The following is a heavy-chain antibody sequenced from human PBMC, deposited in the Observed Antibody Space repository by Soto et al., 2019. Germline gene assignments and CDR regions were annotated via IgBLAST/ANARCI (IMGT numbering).Heavy chain of an antibody. Sequence: ASVKVSCKASGYTFNYYGISWVRQAPGQGLEWVGWISAHNGDTKYAQNLQGRLTLTTDTSTSTAYMELTSLTSNDTAVYYCARDWSRYFDSSGLMWFYWGQGTLVTVSS. CDR2: ISAHNGDT. CDR1: GYTFNYYG. D-gene: IGHD3-22*01. CDR3: ARDWSRYFDSSGLMWFY. V-gene: IGHV1-18*04. J-gene: IGHJ4*02.